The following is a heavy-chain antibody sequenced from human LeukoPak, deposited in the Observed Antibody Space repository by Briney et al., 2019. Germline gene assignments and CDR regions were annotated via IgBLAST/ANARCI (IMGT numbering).Heavy chain of an antibody. CDR3: ARDSLPYSWNYVDAFDI. CDR2: IIPIFGTA. V-gene: IGHV1-69*05. J-gene: IGHJ3*02. D-gene: IGHD1-7*01. Sequence: SVKVSCKASGGTFSSYAISWVRQAPGQGLEWMGGIIPIFGTANYAQKFQGRVTITTDESTSTAYMELSSLRSEDTAVYYCARDSLPYSWNYVDAFDIWGQGTMVTVSS. CDR1: GGTFSSYA.